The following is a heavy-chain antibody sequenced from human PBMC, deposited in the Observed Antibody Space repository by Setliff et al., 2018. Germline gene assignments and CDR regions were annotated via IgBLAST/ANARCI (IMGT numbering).Heavy chain of an antibody. CDR2: ISAYNGNT. CDR1: GYTFTSYG. D-gene: IGHD3-10*01. V-gene: IGHV1-18*01. J-gene: IGHJ3*02. CDR3: ARDSPNYYGSGSYGAFDI. Sequence: SVKVSCKASGYTFTSYGISWVRQAPGQGLEWMGWISAYNGNTNYAQKLQGRVTMTTDTSTSTAYMELRSLRSDDTAVYYCARDSPNYYGSGSYGAFDIWGQGTMVTV.